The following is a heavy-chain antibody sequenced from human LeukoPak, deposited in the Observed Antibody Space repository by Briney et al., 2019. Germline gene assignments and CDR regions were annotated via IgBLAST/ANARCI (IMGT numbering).Heavy chain of an antibody. CDR2: ISGDAVTS. CDR3: AKKDSGGSYIWRDP. J-gene: IGHJ5*02. V-gene: IGHV3-23*01. D-gene: IGHD3-22*01. Sequence: GGSLRLSCAASGFTFKNYAMNWVRQSPGQGLEWVSTISGDAVTSWYADSVKGRFTVSRDNSKNIVFLQMNNLRAEDTAVYYCAKKDSGGSYIWRDPWGQGTLVTVSS. CDR1: GFTFKNYA.